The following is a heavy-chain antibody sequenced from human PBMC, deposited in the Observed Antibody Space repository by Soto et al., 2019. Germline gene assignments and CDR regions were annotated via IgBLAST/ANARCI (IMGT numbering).Heavy chain of an antibody. CDR1: GFTFSSYG. CDR2: IWYDGSNK. J-gene: IGHJ4*02. V-gene: IGHV3-33*01. Sequence: QVQLVESGGGVVQPGRSLRLSCAASGFTFSSYGMHWVRQAPGKGLEWVAVIWYDGSNKYYADSVKGRFTISRDNSKNTLYLQMNSLRAEDTAVYYCARDGSQYYYDSSEPDYWGQGTLVTVSS. D-gene: IGHD3-22*01. CDR3: ARDGSQYYYDSSEPDY.